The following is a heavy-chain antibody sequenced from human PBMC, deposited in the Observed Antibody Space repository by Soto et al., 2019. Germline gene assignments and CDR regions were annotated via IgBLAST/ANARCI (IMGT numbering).Heavy chain of an antibody. V-gene: IGHV4-34*01. Sequence: SETLSLTCAVYGGSFSGYYWSWIRQPPGKGLEWIGEINHSGSTNYNPSLKSRVTISVDTSKNQFSLKLSSVTAADTAVYYCARVKTTKQLVNVVEVGNWFDPWGQGTLVTVSS. D-gene: IGHD6-6*01. CDR3: ARVKTTKQLVNVVEVGNWFDP. J-gene: IGHJ5*02. CDR2: INHSGST. CDR1: GGSFSGYY.